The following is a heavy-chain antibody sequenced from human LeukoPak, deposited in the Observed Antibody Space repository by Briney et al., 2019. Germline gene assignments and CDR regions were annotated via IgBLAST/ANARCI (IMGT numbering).Heavy chain of an antibody. CDR3: ARDNTYVPDY. Sequence: PGGSLRLSCAASGFTFSNYWLYWVRQAPGKGLVWVSRINTDGSSTTYADSVKGRFSISRDNAKNTLYLQMNGLRAEDTAVYYCARDNTYVPDYWGQGTPVTVSS. J-gene: IGHJ4*02. D-gene: IGHD3-16*01. V-gene: IGHV3-74*01. CDR1: GFTFSNYW. CDR2: INTDGSST.